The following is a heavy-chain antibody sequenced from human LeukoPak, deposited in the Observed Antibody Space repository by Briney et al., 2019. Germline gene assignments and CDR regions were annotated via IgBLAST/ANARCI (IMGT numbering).Heavy chain of an antibody. CDR1: GGSFSGYY. J-gene: IGHJ4*02. V-gene: IGHV4-34*01. CDR2: INHSGST. CDR3: ARGRGNFDH. Sequence: PSETLSLTCAVYGGSFSGYYWSWIRQPPGKGLEWIGEINHSGSTNYNPSLKSRVTISVDTSKTQFSLKLSSVTAADTAVYYCARGRGNFDHWGQGTLLTVSS.